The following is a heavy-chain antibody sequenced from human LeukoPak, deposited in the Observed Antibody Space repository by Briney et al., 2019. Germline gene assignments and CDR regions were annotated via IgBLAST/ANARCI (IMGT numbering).Heavy chain of an antibody. V-gene: IGHV5-51*01. CDR3: ARVPYYYDSSGYWSAFDI. CDR1: GYSFTSYW. CDR2: IYPGDSDT. J-gene: IGHJ3*02. Sequence: RGESLMISCKGSGYSFTSYWIGWVRQMPGKGLEWMGIIYPGDSDTRYSPSSQGQVTISADKSISTAYLQWSSLKASDTAMYYCARVPYYYDSSGYWSAFDIWGQGTMVTVSS. D-gene: IGHD3-22*01.